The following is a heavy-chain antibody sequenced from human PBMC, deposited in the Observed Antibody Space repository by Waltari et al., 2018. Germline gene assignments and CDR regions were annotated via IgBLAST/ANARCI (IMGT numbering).Heavy chain of an antibody. CDR2: IKRDGSEM. D-gene: IGHD6-6*01. J-gene: IGHJ6*02. CDR1: GFPFGSYW. CDR3: ARSEYSTSSYVVFYGMDV. V-gene: IGHV3-7*04. Sequence: EVQLVESGGGLVQSGGSLRLSCAASGFPFGSYWLTWVRQAPGRGLEVVANIKRDGSEMYYVDSVRGRFTISRDNAKNSLYLQMNSLRVEDTAVYYCARSEYSTSSYVVFYGMDVWGQGTTVTVSS.